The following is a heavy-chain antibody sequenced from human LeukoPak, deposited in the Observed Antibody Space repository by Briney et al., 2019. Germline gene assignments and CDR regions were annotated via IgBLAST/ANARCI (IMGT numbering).Heavy chain of an antibody. V-gene: IGHV4-4*02. CDR1: GDSINSLDL. CDR2: TNHSGST. D-gene: IGHD3/OR15-3a*01. CDR3: ARVWTH. Sequence: SGTLSLTCTVSGDSINSLDLWSWVRQPPGKGLEWIGETNHSGSTNYNPSLKSRVTISVDTSKNQFSLKLSSVTAADTAVYYCARVWTHWGQGTLVTVSS. J-gene: IGHJ4*02.